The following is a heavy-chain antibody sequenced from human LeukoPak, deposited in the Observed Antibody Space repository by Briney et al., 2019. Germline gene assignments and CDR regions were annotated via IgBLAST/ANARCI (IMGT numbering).Heavy chain of an antibody. Sequence: GGSLRLSCAASGFTFSSYAMSWVRQAPGKGLEWVSAISGSGGSTYYADSVKGRFTISRDNSKNTLYLQMNSLRAEDTAVYYCAKDYQSESGELLLGYYFGYWGQGTLVTVSS. J-gene: IGHJ4*02. CDR3: AKDYQSESGELLLGYYFGY. D-gene: IGHD3-10*01. CDR1: GFTFSSYA. CDR2: ISGSGGST. V-gene: IGHV3-23*01.